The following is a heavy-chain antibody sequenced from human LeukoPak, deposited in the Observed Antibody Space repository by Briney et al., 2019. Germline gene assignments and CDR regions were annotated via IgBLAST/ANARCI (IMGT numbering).Heavy chain of an antibody. Sequence: PGGSLRLSCAASGFTFSSYAMSWVRQAPGKGLEWVSAISGSGGSTYYADSVEGRFTISRDNSKNTLYLQMNSLRAEDTAVYYCAKDLNFDSSGYLTFQHWGQGTLVTVSS. D-gene: IGHD3-22*01. V-gene: IGHV3-23*01. CDR2: ISGSGGST. CDR3: AKDLNFDSSGYLTFQH. CDR1: GFTFSSYA. J-gene: IGHJ1*01.